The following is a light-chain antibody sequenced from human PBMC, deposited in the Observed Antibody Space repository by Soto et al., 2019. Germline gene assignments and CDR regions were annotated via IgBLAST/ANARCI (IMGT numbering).Light chain of an antibody. Sequence: GERVTISCRASQYIGTSLSWFQHKPGKAPQLLVHSASALQDGVPLRFSGSASGTDFTLTIASLQREDSATYYCQQTYRLPLSFGGGTKVEIK. V-gene: IGKV1-39*01. CDR3: QQTYRLPLS. J-gene: IGKJ4*01. CDR2: SAS. CDR1: QYIGTS.